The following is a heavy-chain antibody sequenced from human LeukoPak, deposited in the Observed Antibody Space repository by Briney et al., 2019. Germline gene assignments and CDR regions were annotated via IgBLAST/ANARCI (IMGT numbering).Heavy chain of an antibody. CDR1: GFTFSSYG. CDR3: ASVGITMVRGGSAFDI. CDR2: IWFDGSNI. J-gene: IGHJ3*02. V-gene: IGHV3-33*01. Sequence: GGSLRLSCAASGFTFSSYGMHWVRQAPGKGLEWVALIWFDGSNIYYADSVKGRFTISRDNSKNTLYLQMNSLRAEDTAVYYCASVGITMVRGGSAFDIWGQGTMVTVSS. D-gene: IGHD3-10*01.